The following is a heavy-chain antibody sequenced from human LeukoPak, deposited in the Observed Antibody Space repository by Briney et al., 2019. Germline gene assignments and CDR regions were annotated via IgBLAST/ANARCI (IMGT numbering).Heavy chain of an antibody. J-gene: IGHJ4*02. CDR2: ISTYNGNT. D-gene: IGHD3-22*01. V-gene: IGHV1-18*01. CDR1: GYTFTNHG. Sequence: ASLKVSCKASGYTFTNHGINWVRQAPGQGLEWMGWISTYNGNTNYAQNLQGRVTMTTDTSTTTAYMELRSLRSDDTAMYYCAREITYYDTGGYYTAVDYWGQGTLVTVSS. CDR3: AREITYYDTGGYYTAVDY.